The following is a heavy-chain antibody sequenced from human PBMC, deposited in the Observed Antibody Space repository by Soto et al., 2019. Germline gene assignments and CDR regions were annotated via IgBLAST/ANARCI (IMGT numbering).Heavy chain of an antibody. CDR2: MYAGGDT. V-gene: IGHV3-53*01. J-gene: IGHJ4*01. CDR3: VSRIPSWVFDY. CDR1: GLSVSDNY. Sequence: GGSLRLACGASGLSVSDNYMGWVRQAPGRGLEWVSVMYAGGDTHYADSVKGRFTISRDKSENTLYLQMNSLRDEDTGVYFCVSRIPSWVFDYWGLGTLVTVAS. D-gene: IGHD2-21*01.